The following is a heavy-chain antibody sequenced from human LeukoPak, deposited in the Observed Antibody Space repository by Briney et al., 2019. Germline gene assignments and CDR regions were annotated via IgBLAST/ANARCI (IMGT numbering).Heavy chain of an antibody. V-gene: IGHV3-48*01. CDR2: ISSSSSTI. CDR1: GFTFSSYS. D-gene: IGHD3-10*01. Sequence: PGGSPRLSCAASGFTFSSYSMNWVRQAPGKGLEWVSYISSSSSTIYYADSVKGRFTISRDNAKNSLYLQMNSLRAEDTAVYYCARSPYGSGSYFDYWGQGTLVTVSS. J-gene: IGHJ4*02. CDR3: ARSPYGSGSYFDY.